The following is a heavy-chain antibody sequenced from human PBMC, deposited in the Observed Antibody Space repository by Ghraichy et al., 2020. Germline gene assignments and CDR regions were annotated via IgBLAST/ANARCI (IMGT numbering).Heavy chain of an antibody. D-gene: IGHD3-16*01. CDR3: SRGRYGQSCDY. CDR2: IAHSGT. CDR1: GDSVSSGRYY. V-gene: IGHV4-61*01. Sequence: SQTLSLTCTVSGDSVSSGRYYWTWIRQPPGKGLEWVGYIAHSGTAYNPSLRSRATISLDNSKNRFSLNLGSVTAADTGMYYSSRGRYGQSCDYWGLGALVTVSS. J-gene: IGHJ4*02.